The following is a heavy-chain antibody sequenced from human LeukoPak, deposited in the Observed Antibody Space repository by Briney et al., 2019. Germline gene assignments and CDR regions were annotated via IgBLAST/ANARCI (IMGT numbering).Heavy chain of an antibody. D-gene: IGHD6-13*01. CDR1: RHTFTSYY. Sequence: ASVKVSCKASRHTFTSYYMHWVRQAPGQGLEWMGIINPSGGSTSYAQKCQGRVTMTRDTSTSTVYMELSSLGSEDTAVYYCARVHRSEGIAAAGTGAFDIWGQGTMVTVSS. CDR3: ARVHRSEGIAAAGTGAFDI. J-gene: IGHJ3*02. V-gene: IGHV1-46*01. CDR2: INPSGGST.